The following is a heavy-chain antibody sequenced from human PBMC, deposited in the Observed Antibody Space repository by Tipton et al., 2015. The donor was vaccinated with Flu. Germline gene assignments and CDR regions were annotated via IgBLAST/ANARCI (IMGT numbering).Heavy chain of an antibody. D-gene: IGHD3-9*01. CDR1: DGSVSSSLYY. Sequence: TLSLTCTVSDGSVSSSLYYLGWVRQPPAKRLEWIGHSHFTGGGSYNPSLKSRVTISQDTSKNQFSLDLTSVTAADTAVYYCVRGKTFDFIPNYFDPWGPGTLVIVSS. CDR3: VRGKTFDFIPNYFDP. J-gene: IGHJ5*02. V-gene: IGHV4-39*07. CDR2: SHFTGGG.